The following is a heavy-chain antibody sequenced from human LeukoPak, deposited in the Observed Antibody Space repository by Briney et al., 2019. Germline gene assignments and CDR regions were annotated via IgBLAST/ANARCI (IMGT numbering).Heavy chain of an antibody. J-gene: IGHJ5*02. Sequence: PGGSLRLSCAASGFTFSDYYMSWIRQAPGKGLEWISYISSSSSYTNYADSVKGRFTISRDNAKNSLYLQMNSLRAEDTAVYYCARGPAYCSGGRGFIGNWFDPWGQGTLVTVSS. CDR2: ISSSSSYT. CDR3: ARGPAYCSGGRGFIGNWFDP. V-gene: IGHV3-11*05. D-gene: IGHD2-15*01. CDR1: GFTFSDYY.